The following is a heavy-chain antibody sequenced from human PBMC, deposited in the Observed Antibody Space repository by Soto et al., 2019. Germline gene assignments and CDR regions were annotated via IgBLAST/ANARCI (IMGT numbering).Heavy chain of an antibody. Sequence: SETLSLTCTVSGGSISSYYWNWIRQPPGKGLEWIGYIYYSGSTKYNPSLKSRVTISVDTSKNQFSLELSSVTAADTAVYYCARDRLANWFDPWGQGTLVTVSS. CDR3: ARDRLANWFDP. CDR2: IYYSGST. D-gene: IGHD3-9*01. CDR1: GGSISSYY. J-gene: IGHJ5*02. V-gene: IGHV4-59*01.